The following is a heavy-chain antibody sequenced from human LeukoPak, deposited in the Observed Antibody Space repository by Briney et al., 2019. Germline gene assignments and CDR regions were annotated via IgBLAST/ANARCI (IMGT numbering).Heavy chain of an antibody. CDR3: APGSTGGSRGSWFDP. CDR1: GDSISSRSYY. J-gene: IGHJ5*02. Sequence: SETLSLTCTVSGDSISSRSYYWGWIRQPPGKGLEWIGSIYYGGSTYYNPSLKSRVTTSVDTSKNQFSLKLSSVTAADTAVFYCAPGSTGGSRGSWFDPWGQGTLVTVSS. D-gene: IGHD1-26*01. V-gene: IGHV4-39*01. CDR2: IYYGGST.